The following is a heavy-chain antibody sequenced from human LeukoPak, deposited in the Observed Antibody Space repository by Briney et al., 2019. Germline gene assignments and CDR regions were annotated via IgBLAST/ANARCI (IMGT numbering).Heavy chain of an antibody. J-gene: IGHJ4*02. D-gene: IGHD3-10*01. V-gene: IGHV4-59*11. Sequence: PSETLSLTCTVSGGSISSHYWSWIRQPPGKGLEWMGYIYYSGSTNYNPSLKSRVTISGDTSKNQFSLKLTSVTAADTAVYYCARGDYFGSGSYFDYWGQRTLVTVSS. CDR3: ARGDYFGSGSYFDY. CDR2: IYYSGST. CDR1: GGSISSHY.